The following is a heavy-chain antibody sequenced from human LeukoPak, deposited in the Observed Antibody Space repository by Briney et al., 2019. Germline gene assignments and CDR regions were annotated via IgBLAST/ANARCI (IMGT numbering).Heavy chain of an antibody. CDR2: MSSRSGII. Sequence: GGSLRLSCVASGFNFSDYYMNWIRQSPGKGLEWISYMSSRSGIIYYADSVKGRFTISRDNSKNTLYLQMNSLRAEDTAVYYCARWSAMLDYWGQGTLVTVSS. D-gene: IGHD5-18*01. CDR1: GFNFSDYY. CDR3: ARWSAMLDY. V-gene: IGHV3-11*01. J-gene: IGHJ4*02.